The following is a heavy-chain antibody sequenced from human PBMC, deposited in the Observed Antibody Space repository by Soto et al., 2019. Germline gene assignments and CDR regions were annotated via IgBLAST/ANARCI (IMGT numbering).Heavy chain of an antibody. CDR2: IYYSGST. J-gene: IGHJ4*02. CDR3: ARTYYYDSSGYFDY. Sequence: SETLSLTCTVSGGSISSYYWSWIRQPPGKGLEWIGYIYYSGSTNYNPSLKSRVTISVDTSKNQFSLKLSSVTAADTAVYYCARTYYYDSSGYFDYWGQGTLVTVSS. D-gene: IGHD3-22*01. V-gene: IGHV4-59*08. CDR1: GGSISSYY.